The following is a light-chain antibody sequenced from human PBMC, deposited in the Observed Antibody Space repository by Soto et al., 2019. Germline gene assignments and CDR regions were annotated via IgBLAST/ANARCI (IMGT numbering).Light chain of an antibody. Sequence: EIVMTQSPATLSVSPGARGTLSCRASQSVSSNLAWYQQKPGQAPRPLIYGASTRATGIPARFSGSRSGTEFTLTISSLQSEDFAVYYCQQYNNWPWTFGQGTKVAIK. J-gene: IGKJ1*01. CDR2: GAS. V-gene: IGKV3-15*01. CDR3: QQYNNWPWT. CDR1: QSVSSN.